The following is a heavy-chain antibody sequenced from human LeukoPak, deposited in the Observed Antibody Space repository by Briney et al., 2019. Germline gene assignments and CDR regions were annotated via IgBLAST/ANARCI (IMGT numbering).Heavy chain of an antibody. CDR2: ITTTGGST. J-gene: IGHJ4*02. CDR3: ARDPGIQLWLHNFDS. CDR1: GFTLSNFA. V-gene: IGHV3-64*04. Sequence: QPGGSLRLSCSASGFTLSNFAMHWVRQAPGKGLEYVSAITTTGGSTYYADSVKGRFTISTDNSKNTLYLQMNSLRDEDTAVYYCARDPGIQLWLHNFDSRGRGTLVTVSS. D-gene: IGHD5-18*01.